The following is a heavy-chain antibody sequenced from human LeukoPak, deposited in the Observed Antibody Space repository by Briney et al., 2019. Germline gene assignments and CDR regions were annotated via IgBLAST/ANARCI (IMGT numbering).Heavy chain of an antibody. CDR3: ARDARGFTMVRGTLDY. V-gene: IGHV3-30*04. J-gene: IGHJ4*02. D-gene: IGHD3-10*01. Sequence: GGSLRLSCAASGFTFSSYAMHWVRQAPGKGLEWVAVISYDGSNKYYADSVKGRFTISRDNSKNTLYLQMNSLRAEDTAVYYCARDARGFTMVRGTLDYWGQGPLVTVSS. CDR1: GFTFSSYA. CDR2: ISYDGSNK.